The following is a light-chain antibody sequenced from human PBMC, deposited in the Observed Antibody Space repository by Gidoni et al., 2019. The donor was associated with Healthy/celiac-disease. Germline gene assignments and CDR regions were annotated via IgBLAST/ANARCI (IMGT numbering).Light chain of an antibody. V-gene: IGKV3-20*01. CDR2: GAS. Sequence: EIVLTQSPGTLSLSPGERATLSCRASQSVSSSSLAWYQQKPGQAPRLLIYGASSRATGIPDRFSGSGSGTDFTLTISRLEPEGFAVYYCQQYGSSKTFGQGTKVEIK. J-gene: IGKJ1*01. CDR3: QQYGSSKT. CDR1: QSVSSSS.